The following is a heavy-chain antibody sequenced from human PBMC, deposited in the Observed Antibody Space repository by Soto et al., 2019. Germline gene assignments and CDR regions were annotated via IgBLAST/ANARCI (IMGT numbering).Heavy chain of an antibody. D-gene: IGHD6-19*01. CDR2: ISYDGADK. CDR1: GFSFSGYA. V-gene: IGHV3-30-3*01. J-gene: IGHJ6*02. Sequence: QVQLVESGGGVVQTGRSLRLSCAASGFSFSGYAMHWVRQPPGKGLEWVAVISYDGADKYYAESVKGRFTMSRDNSQNTVDLQINRLRTDDTAVYFCAGGSSVWRGHIYGMDVWGQGTTVTVS. CDR3: AGGSSVWRGHIYGMDV.